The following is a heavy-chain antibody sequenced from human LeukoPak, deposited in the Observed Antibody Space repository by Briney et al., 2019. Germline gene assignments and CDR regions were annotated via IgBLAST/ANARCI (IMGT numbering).Heavy chain of an antibody. D-gene: IGHD2-8*02. CDR1: GYTFTSYD. Sequence: GASVKVSCKASGYTFTSYDINWVRQATGQGLEWMGWMNPNSGNTGYAQKFQGRVTMTRNTSISTAYMELSSLRSEDTAVYYCARSGNHCTGGVCYDPYYYYYMDVWGKGTTVTVSS. V-gene: IGHV1-8*01. J-gene: IGHJ6*03. CDR3: ARSGNHCTGGVCYDPYYYYYMDV. CDR2: MNPNSGNT.